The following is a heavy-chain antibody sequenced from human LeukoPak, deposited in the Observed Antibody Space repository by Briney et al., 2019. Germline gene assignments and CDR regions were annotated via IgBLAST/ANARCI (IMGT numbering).Heavy chain of an antibody. V-gene: IGHV1-3*03. CDR1: GYTFTTYT. D-gene: IGHD3-22*01. CDR2: INAGNGNT. J-gene: IGHJ4*02. CDR3: ARGGGTEWLLVPFEY. Sequence: GASLKVSCKASGYTFTTYTIHWVRQAPGQRLEWMGWINAGNGNTKYSQDFQGRVTISRNTSASTAYMELSSLRSEDMAVYYCARGGGTEWLLVPFEYWGQGTLVTVSS.